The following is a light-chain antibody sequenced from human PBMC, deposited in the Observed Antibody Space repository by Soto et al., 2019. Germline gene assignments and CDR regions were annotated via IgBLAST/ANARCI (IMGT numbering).Light chain of an antibody. J-gene: IGKJ2*01. CDR2: WAS. V-gene: IGKV4-1*01. Sequence: VLTQSPGTLSLSPGERATLSCRSSQSLLSSNKNYLIWYQQKPGQPPKLLIYWASTRESGVPDRFSGSASGTDFTLTISSLQAEDVAVYYCQQHYNTPYTFGQGTNLEIK. CDR1: QSLLSSNKNY. CDR3: QQHYNTPYT.